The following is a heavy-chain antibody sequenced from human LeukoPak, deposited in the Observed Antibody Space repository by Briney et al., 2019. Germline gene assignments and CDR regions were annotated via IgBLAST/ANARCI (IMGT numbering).Heavy chain of an antibody. CDR1: GGSISSYY. CDR3: ARDDFTRYYSGGSCYFDAFDI. V-gene: IGHV4-4*07. D-gene: IGHD2-15*01. Sequence: SETLSLTCTVSGGSISSYYWSWIRQPAGKGLEWIGRIYTSGSTNYNPSLKSRVTMSVDTSKNQFSLKLSSVTAADTAVYYCARDDFTRYYSGGSCYFDAFDIWGQGTMVNVSS. J-gene: IGHJ3*02. CDR2: IYTSGST.